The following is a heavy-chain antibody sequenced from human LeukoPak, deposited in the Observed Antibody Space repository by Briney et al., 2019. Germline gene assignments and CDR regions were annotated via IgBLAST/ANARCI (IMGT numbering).Heavy chain of an antibody. V-gene: IGHV4-31*02. Sequence: LRLSCAASGFTFSDYYMSWIRQHPGKGLEWIGYIYYSGSTYYNPSLKSRVTISVDTSKNQFSLKLSSVTAADTAVYYCATAGGTSGSYYWDWFDPWGQGTLVTVSS. CDR3: ATAGGTSGSYYWDWFDP. J-gene: IGHJ5*02. CDR2: IYYSGST. CDR1: GFTFSDYY. D-gene: IGHD1-26*01.